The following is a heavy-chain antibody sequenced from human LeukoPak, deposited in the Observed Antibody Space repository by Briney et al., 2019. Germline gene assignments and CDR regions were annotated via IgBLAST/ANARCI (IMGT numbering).Heavy chain of an antibody. D-gene: IGHD6-13*01. CDR2: IWYDGSNK. CDR1: GFTFSSYG. J-gene: IGHJ4*02. CDR3: ARGGSSSWDFDY. Sequence: GRSLRLSCAASGFTFSSYGMRWVRQAPGKGLDWVAVIWYDGSNKYYADSVKGRFTISRDNSKNTLYLQMNSLRAEDTAVYYCARGGSSSWDFDYWGQGTPVTVSS. V-gene: IGHV3-33*01.